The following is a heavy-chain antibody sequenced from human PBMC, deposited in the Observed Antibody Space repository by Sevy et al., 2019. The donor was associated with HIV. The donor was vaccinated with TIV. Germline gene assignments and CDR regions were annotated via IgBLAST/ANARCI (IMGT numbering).Heavy chain of an antibody. CDR1: GGTFSSYA. D-gene: IGHD3-22*01. CDR2: IIPIFGTA. Sequence: ASVKVSCKASGGTFSSYAISWVRQAPGQGLEWMGGIIPIFGTANYAQKFQGRVTITADESTSTAYMELSSLRSEDTAVYYCASTRDYYDSSGYYFDYWGQGTLVTVSS. V-gene: IGHV1-69*13. CDR3: ASTRDYYDSSGYYFDY. J-gene: IGHJ4*02.